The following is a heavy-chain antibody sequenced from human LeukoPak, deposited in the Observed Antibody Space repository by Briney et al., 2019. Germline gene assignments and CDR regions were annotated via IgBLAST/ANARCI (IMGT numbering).Heavy chain of an antibody. CDR3: AKTDTAMDYFDY. Sequence: PGGSLRLSCAASGFTFDDYAMHWVRQAPGKGLEWVSGISWNSGSIGYADSVKGRFTISRDNAKNSLYLQMNSLRAEDMALYYCAKTDTAMDYFDYWGQGTLVTVSS. CDR1: GFTFDDYA. D-gene: IGHD5-18*01. J-gene: IGHJ4*02. V-gene: IGHV3-9*03. CDR2: ISWNSGSI.